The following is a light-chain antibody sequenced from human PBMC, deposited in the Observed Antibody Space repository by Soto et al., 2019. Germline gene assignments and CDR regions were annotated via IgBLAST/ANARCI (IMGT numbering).Light chain of an antibody. CDR3: QQYNSYPWT. V-gene: IGKV1-5*03. CDR2: KAS. CDR1: QSITDW. Sequence: DIQMTQSPSTLSASVGDRVTITCRASQSITDWLAWYQQKPGKAPKVLVYKASNLESGVPSRFSGSGYGTEFTLSISSLQPEDFAIYCCQQYNSYPWTFGQGTKVEIK. J-gene: IGKJ1*01.